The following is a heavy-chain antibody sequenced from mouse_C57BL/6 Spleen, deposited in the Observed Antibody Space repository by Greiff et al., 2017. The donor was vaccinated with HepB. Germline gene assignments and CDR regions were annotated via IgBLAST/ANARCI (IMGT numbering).Heavy chain of an antibody. V-gene: IGHV5-6*01. CDR1: GFTFSSYG. CDR2: ISSGGSYT. Sequence: EVQRVESGGDLVKPGGSLKLSCAASGFTFSSYGMSWVRQTPDKRLEWVATISSGGSYTYYPDSVKGRFTISRDNAKNTLYLQMSSLKSEDTAMYYCARDSYAMDYWGQGTSVTVSS. CDR3: ARDSYAMDY. J-gene: IGHJ4*01.